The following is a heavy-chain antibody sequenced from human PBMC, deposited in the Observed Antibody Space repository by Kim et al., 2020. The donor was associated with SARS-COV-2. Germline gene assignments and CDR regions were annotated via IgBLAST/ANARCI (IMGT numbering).Heavy chain of an antibody. Sequence: SGPTLVNPTQTLTLTCTFSGFSLTTSGVSVSWIRQPPGKALEWLARIDWDDEKKYRTSLRTRLTISRDTSKNQVVLTMTNMDPVDTAKYYCARGVGYVYWGQGTLVTVSS. CDR1: GFSLTTSGVS. V-gene: IGHV2-70*11. CDR3: ARGVGYVY. D-gene: IGHD3-10*01. CDR2: IDWDDEK. J-gene: IGHJ4*02.